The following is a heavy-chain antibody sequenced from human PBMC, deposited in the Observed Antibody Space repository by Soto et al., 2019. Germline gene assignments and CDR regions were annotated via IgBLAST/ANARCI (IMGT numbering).Heavy chain of an antibody. CDR3: AREGRGLWELLRMDWFDP. Sequence: SETLSLTCTVSGGSISSSSYYWGWIRQPPGKGLEWIGSIYYSGSTYYNPSLKSRVTISVDTSKNQFSLKLSSVTAADTAVYYCAREGRGLWELLRMDWFDPWGQGTLVT. D-gene: IGHD1-26*01. CDR2: IYYSGST. CDR1: GGSISSSSYY. V-gene: IGHV4-39*02. J-gene: IGHJ5*02.